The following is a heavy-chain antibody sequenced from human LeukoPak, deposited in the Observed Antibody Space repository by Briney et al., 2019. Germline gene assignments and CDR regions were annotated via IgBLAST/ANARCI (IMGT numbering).Heavy chain of an antibody. CDR3: ARFGMVRGVMTH. J-gene: IGHJ4*02. D-gene: IGHD3-10*01. CDR2: INHSGST. Sequence: PSETLSLTCAVYGGSFSYYYWNWIRKPPGKGLEWIVEINHSGSTNYNPSLKSRVTISVDTSNNHFSLKLSSVTAEDTAVYYCARFGMVRGVMTHWGQGTLVTVSS. CDR1: GGSFSYYY. V-gene: IGHV4-34*01.